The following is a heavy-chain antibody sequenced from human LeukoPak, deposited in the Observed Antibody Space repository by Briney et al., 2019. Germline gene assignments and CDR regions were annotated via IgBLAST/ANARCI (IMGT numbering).Heavy chain of an antibody. V-gene: IGHV3-23*01. CDR3: ASAYGDYSSFDY. CDR1: GFTFSSST. CDR2: ISSGGTDT. J-gene: IGHJ4*02. Sequence: PGGSLRLSCAASGFTFSSSTMSWVRQAPGKGLEWVSSISSGGTDTYYADSVKGRFAISRDNSKNTVYLQMNSLRAEDTAVYYCASAYGDYSSFDYWGQGTLVIVSS. D-gene: IGHD4-17*01.